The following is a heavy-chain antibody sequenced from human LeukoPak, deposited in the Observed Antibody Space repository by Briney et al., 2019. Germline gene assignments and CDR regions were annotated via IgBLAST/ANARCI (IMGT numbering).Heavy chain of an antibody. Sequence: SGGSLRLSCAASGFTISSYGMHWVRQAPGKGLEWVAVIWYDGSNKYYADSVKGRFTISRDNSKNTLYLQMNSLRAEDTAVYYCASIIGRSSNEDYWGQGTLVTVSS. J-gene: IGHJ4*02. CDR2: IWYDGSNK. CDR3: ASIIGRSSNEDY. D-gene: IGHD6-13*01. CDR1: GFTISSYG. V-gene: IGHV3-33*01.